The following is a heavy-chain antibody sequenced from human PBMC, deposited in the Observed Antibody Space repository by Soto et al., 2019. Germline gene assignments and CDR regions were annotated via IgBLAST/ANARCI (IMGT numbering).Heavy chain of an antibody. CDR3: ARRGYGSRWPNVYMDV. J-gene: IGHJ6*03. CDR2: ISNNGAHT. Sequence: EAQLVESGGGLVQPGGSLRLSCAASGFTFSNYEMHWVRQATGKGLEYVSGISNNGAHTDYAKSVKGRFTISSDNSENTLYLQMGSLRAEDMALYYCARRGYGSRWPNVYMDVWGKGTPVTVSS. CDR1: GFTFSNYE. V-gene: IGHV3-64*01. D-gene: IGHD6-13*01.